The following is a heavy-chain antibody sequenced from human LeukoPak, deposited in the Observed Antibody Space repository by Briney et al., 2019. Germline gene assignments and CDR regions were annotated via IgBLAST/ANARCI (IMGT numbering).Heavy chain of an antibody. Sequence: PGGSLRLSCAASGFTVSSNYTSWVRQAPGKGLEWVSVIYSGGSTYYADSVKGRFTISRDNSKNTLYLQMNSLRAEDTAVYYCARGLNNYDSSGALDYWGQGTLVTVSS. CDR3: ARGLNNYDSSGALDY. D-gene: IGHD3-22*01. V-gene: IGHV3-66*01. J-gene: IGHJ4*02. CDR1: GFTVSSNY. CDR2: IYSGGST.